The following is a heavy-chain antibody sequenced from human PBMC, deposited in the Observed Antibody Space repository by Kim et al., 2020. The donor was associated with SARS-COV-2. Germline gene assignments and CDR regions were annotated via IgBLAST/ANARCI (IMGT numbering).Heavy chain of an antibody. V-gene: IGHV3-48*02. D-gene: IGHD3-10*01. J-gene: IGHJ4*02. CDR3: ARSITVSFHFDY. Sequence: SYADPVTGRFTNSRDKAKNSLYLQMNSLRDEDTAVYYCARSITVSFHFDYWGQGTLVTVSS.